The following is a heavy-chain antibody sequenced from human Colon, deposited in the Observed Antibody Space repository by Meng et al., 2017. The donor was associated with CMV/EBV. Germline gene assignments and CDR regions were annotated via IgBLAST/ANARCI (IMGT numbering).Heavy chain of an antibody. Sequence: GESLKISCQGSGYTFGNYWIGWVRQMPGKGLEWMGIIHPDDSHMRHSPSFQGRVTFSVDKSITTAYVEWNSLKTSDTAIYYCGRLKNMGPRRNYYFGMDVWGQGTAVTVSS. CDR2: IHPDDSHM. CDR1: GYTFGNYW. D-gene: IGHD5-24*01. V-gene: IGHV5-51*01. CDR3: GRLKNMGPRRNYYFGMDV. J-gene: IGHJ6*02.